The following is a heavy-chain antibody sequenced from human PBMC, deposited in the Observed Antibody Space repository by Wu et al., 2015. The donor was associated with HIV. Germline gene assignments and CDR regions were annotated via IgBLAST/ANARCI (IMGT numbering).Heavy chain of an antibody. CDR1: GGTLRRDA. J-gene: IGHJ4*02. Sequence: QVQLVQSGAEVKKPGSSVKVSCKASGGTLRRDAFRWLRQAPGQGLEWIGGIIPIFNTPNYAQKFQGRVTITTDDSTSTMYMELSSLRSEDTAVYYCARGPLEWCSYGRAEKLDYWGQGTLVTVSS. V-gene: IGHV1-69*05. CDR2: IIPIFNTP. D-gene: IGHD3-3*01. CDR3: ARGPLEWCSYGRAEKLDY.